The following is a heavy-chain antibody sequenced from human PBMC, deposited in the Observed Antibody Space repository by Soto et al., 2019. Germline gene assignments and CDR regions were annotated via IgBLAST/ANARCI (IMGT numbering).Heavy chain of an antibody. CDR1: GFTFRSSG. D-gene: IGHD2-21*01. J-gene: IGHJ2*01. CDR3: VRGAPPYYGRPDGSFDP. CDR2: IWYDGSEK. V-gene: IGHV3-33*01. Sequence: QVQLAESGGAVVQPGRSLRLSCVASGFTFRSSGMHWVRQAPGKGLEWVAVIWYDGSEKYYTDSVKGRFTISRENSNNTLFRQMTRLGAEDRAVYFCVRGAPPYYGRPDGSFDPWGRGTLVPVSS.